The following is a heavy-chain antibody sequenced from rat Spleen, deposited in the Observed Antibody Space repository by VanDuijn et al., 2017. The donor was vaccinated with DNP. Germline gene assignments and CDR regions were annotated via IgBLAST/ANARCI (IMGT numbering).Heavy chain of an antibody. V-gene: IGHV5-22*01. D-gene: IGHD1-11*01. J-gene: IGHJ2*01. CDR2: ITYDGDSS. CDR1: GFTFTDYY. CDR3: ARYSPRRVWDY. Sequence: EVQLVESGGGLVQPGGSLKLSCAASGFTFTDYYMAWVRQAPTKGLEWVAYITYDGDSSYYGDSVKGRFTISRDNAKSTLYLQINSLRSEDMATYHCARYSPRRVWDYWGQGVMVTVSS.